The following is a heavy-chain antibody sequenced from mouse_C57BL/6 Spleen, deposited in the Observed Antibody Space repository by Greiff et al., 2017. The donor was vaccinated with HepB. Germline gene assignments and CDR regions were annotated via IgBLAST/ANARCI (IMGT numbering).Heavy chain of an antibody. D-gene: IGHD1-1*01. V-gene: IGHV7-1*01. Sequence: DVKLVESGGGLVQSGRSLRLSCATSGFTFSDFYMEWVRQAPGKGLEWIAASRNKANDYTTEYSASVKGRFIVSRDTSQSILYLQMNALRAEDTAIYYCARDAPNYYGSSSWYFDVWGTGTTVTVSS. CDR1: GFTFSDFY. CDR3: ARDAPNYYGSSSWYFDV. J-gene: IGHJ1*03. CDR2: SRNKANDYTT.